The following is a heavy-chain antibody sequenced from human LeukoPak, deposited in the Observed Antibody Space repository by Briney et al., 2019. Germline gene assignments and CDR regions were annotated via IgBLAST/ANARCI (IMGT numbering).Heavy chain of an antibody. Sequence: SETLSLTCGVYGGSFSAHYWSWIRQPPGKGLEGIGEISHGGSTKYSQSLKSRVTISVEKRNKQFSQKLNYVARAGTAVYYCARGLGDSDYDFWSTYLDSWGQGTLVTVSS. V-gene: IGHV4-34*01. J-gene: IGHJ4*02. CDR3: ARGLGDSDYDFWSTYLDS. CDR2: ISHGGST. D-gene: IGHD3-3*01. CDR1: GGSFSAHY.